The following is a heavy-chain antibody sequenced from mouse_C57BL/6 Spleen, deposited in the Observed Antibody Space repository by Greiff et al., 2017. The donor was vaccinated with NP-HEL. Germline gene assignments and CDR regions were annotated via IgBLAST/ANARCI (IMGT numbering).Heavy chain of an antibody. D-gene: IGHD1-1*01. Sequence: VQLQQPGAELVMPGASVKLSCKASGYTFTSYWMHWVKQRPGQGLEWIGEIDPSDSYTNYNQKFKGKSTLTVDKSSSTAYMQLSSLTSEDSAVYYCAVVEGWFAYWGQGTLVTVSA. CDR1: GYTFTSYW. CDR2: IDPSDSYT. V-gene: IGHV1-69*01. J-gene: IGHJ3*01. CDR3: AVVEGWFAY.